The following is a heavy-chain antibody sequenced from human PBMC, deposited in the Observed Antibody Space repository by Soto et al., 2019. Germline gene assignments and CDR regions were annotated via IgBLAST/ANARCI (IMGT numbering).Heavy chain of an antibody. Sequence: WGSLRLSCAASGFTFINYTIHWVRQAPGKGLEWVALISYDEIDKYFADAVKGRFTISRDNSKNTLYLQMDSLRAEDTAVYYCAGRSGSSDYWGRGTLVTVSS. D-gene: IGHD3-10*01. CDR3: AGRSGSSDY. CDR2: ISYDEIDK. V-gene: IGHV3-30*04. J-gene: IGHJ4*02. CDR1: GFTFINYT.